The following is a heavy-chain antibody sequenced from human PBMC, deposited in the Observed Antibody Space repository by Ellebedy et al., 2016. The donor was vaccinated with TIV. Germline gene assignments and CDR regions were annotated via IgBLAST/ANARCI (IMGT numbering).Heavy chain of an antibody. J-gene: IGHJ4*02. Sequence: GGSLRLSXAVSGFTFSTYWMSWVRQAPGKGLEWVATIKHDGSEKYFVDSVKGRFTISRDNAKNSLCLQMNSLRAEDTALYYCVRDKSSGSTYGSNFDYWGQGTLVTVSS. CDR2: IKHDGSEK. D-gene: IGHD5-18*01. V-gene: IGHV3-7*01. CDR1: GFTFSTYW. CDR3: VRDKSSGSTYGSNFDY.